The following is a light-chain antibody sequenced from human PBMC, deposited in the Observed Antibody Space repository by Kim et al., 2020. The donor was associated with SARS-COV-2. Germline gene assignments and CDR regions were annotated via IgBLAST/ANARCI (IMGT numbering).Light chain of an antibody. CDR2: GKN. Sequence: ALGQTVRMTCQGASLRSYYASWYQQKPGQAPVLVIYGKNNRPSGIPDRFSGSSSGNTASLTITGAQAEDEADYYCNSRDSSGNHLVFGGGTQLTVL. CDR3: NSRDSSGNHLV. CDR1: SLRSYY. V-gene: IGLV3-19*01. J-gene: IGLJ3*02.